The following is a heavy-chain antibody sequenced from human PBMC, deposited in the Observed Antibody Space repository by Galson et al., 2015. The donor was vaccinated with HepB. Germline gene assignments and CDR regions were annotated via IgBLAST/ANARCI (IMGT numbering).Heavy chain of an antibody. J-gene: IGHJ4*02. Sequence: SLRLSCAASGFTFSSYSMNWVRQAPGKGLEWVSYISSSSSTIYYADSVKGRFTISRDNAKNSLYLQMNSLRDEDAAVYYCARDRGYSGYDLGGFDYWGQGTLVTVSS. D-gene: IGHD5-12*01. CDR3: ARDRGYSGYDLGGFDY. CDR2: ISSSSSTI. V-gene: IGHV3-48*02. CDR1: GFTFSSYS.